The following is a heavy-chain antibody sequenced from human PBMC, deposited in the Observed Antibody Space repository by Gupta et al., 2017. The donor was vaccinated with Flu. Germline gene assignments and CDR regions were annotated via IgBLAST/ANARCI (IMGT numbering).Heavy chain of an antibody. CDR3: ARVTDYDYVWGSRQKAFDI. D-gene: IGHD3-16*01. CDR2: ISSSSSTI. V-gene: IGHV3-48*01. CDR1: GLPFSSES. J-gene: IGHJ3*02. Sequence: EVQLVESGGGLVQPGGSLCLSCAASGLPFSSESMNWVRQAPGKGLEWVSYISSSSSTIYYADSVKGRFTISRDNAKNSLYLQMNSLRAEDTAVYYCARVTDYDYVWGSRQKAFDIWGQGTMVTVSS.